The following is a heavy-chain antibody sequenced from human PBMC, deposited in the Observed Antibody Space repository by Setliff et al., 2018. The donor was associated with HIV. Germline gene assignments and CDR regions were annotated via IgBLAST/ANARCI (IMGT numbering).Heavy chain of an antibody. J-gene: IGHJ5*02. V-gene: IGHV3-7*03. CDR2: IKQNGSEK. CDR3: ARDIGRGYDTTEDWFDP. D-gene: IGHD3-22*01. Sequence: AGGSLRLSCAASGFTFSNYWMSWVRQAPGKGLEWVANIKQNGSEKYYVDSVKGRFTISRDNAKNSLYLQMNSLRAEDTAVYYCARDIGRGYDTTEDWFDPWGQGTQVTVSA. CDR1: GFTFSNYW.